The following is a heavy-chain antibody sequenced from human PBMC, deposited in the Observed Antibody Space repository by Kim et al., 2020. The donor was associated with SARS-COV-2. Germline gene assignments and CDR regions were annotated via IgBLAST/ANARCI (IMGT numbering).Heavy chain of an antibody. J-gene: IGHJ2*01. D-gene: IGHD5-18*01. CDR3: VRGASLWWYFDL. CDR2: IGEDGRHE. V-gene: IGHV3-30*04. Sequence: GGSLRLSCEVSGFSFSTSAMHWVRQAPGKGLEWVAVIGEDGRHENYGDSVKGRFTISRDNFKNTLYLQMNRLRVEGTSVFYCVRGASLWWYFDLWDRGTLVTVSS. CDR1: GFSFSTSA.